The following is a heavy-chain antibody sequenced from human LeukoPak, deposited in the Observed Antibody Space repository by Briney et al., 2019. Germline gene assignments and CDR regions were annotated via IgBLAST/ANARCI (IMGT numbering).Heavy chain of an antibody. J-gene: IGHJ4*02. CDR3: ARGQQLLWFGEGASYFDY. D-gene: IGHD3-10*01. V-gene: IGHV3-66*01. CDR2: TYSGGST. CDR1: GFTVTYNC. Sequence: GGSLRLSCAASGFTVTYNCMTWVRQAPGKGLEWVSFTYSGGSTYYADSVKGRFTISRDTLNNTLYLQMNSLRAEDTAVYCCARGQQLLWFGEGASYFDYWGQGTLVTVSS.